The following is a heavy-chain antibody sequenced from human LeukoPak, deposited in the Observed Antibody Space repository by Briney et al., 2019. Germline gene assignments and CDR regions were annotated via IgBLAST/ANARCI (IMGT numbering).Heavy chain of an antibody. V-gene: IGHV4-34*01. CDR1: GGSFSGYY. D-gene: IGHD6-6*01. CDR3: ARRRLGAARPLDY. CDR2: INHSGST. Sequence: SETLSLTCAVYGGSFSGYYWSWIRQPPGKGLEWIGEINHSGSTNYNPSLKSRVTISVDTSKNQFSLKLSSVTAADTAVYCCARRRLGAARPLDYWGQATLVTVSS. J-gene: IGHJ4*02.